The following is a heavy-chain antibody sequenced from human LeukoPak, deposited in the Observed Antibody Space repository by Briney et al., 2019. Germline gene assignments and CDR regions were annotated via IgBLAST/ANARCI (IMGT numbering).Heavy chain of an antibody. CDR2: ISSSGSTI. CDR3: ARDRSDYYDSSGYPLGY. V-gene: IGHV3-11*01. CDR1: GFTFSDYY. J-gene: IGHJ4*02. D-gene: IGHD3-22*01. Sequence: PGGSLRLSCAASGFTFSDYYMSWIRQAPGKGLEWVSYISSSGSTIYYADSVKGRFTISRDNAKNSLYLQINSLRAEDTAVYYCARDRSDYYDSSGYPLGYWGQGTLVTVSS.